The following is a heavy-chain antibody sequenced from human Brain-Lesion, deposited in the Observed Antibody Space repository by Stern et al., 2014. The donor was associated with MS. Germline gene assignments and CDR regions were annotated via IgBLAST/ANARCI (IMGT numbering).Heavy chain of an antibody. CDR3: ARGFHSFDS. CDR2: SRNKPNSYTT. V-gene: IGHV3-72*01. Sequence: VQLVESGGGLVRPGGPLRLSCAVSGFTFSDHYMDGVRQAPGKGLEWVGRSRNKPNSYTTEYAASVKGRFTVSRDDSKNLLYLQMNSLKTDDTAVYYCARGFHSFDSWGQGTLVTVSS. J-gene: IGHJ4*02. CDR1: GFTFSDHY.